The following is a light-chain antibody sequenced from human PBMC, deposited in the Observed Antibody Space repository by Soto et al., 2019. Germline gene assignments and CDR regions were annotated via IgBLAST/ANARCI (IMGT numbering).Light chain of an antibody. V-gene: IGKV3-11*01. CDR2: DAS. CDR1: QSVSTY. J-gene: IGKJ1*01. Sequence: EIVMAQSPATLSLSPGERATLSCRASQSVSTYLAWFQQKPGQPPRLLIYDASKRATGISPRFSGSGSGTDFTLTISSLEPEDFAVYYCQQNSNWQGTFGRGTKVDNK. CDR3: QQNSNWQGT.